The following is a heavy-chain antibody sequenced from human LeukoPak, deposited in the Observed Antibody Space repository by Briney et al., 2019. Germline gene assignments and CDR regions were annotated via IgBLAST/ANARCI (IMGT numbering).Heavy chain of an antibody. CDR3: ATTGYYYYVDV. Sequence: SQTLSLTCTVSGGSVSSGGYYWSWIRQHPGKGLEWIGYIYYSGNTYYNPSLESRLTISLDTSTNQYSLKLGSVTAADTAVYYCATTGYYYYVDVWGKGTTVTVSS. J-gene: IGHJ6*03. CDR1: GGSVSSGGYY. D-gene: IGHD2-8*02. V-gene: IGHV4-31*03. CDR2: IYYSGNT.